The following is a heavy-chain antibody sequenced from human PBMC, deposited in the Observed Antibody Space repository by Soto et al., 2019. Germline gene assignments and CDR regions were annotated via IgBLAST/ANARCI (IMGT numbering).Heavy chain of an antibody. J-gene: IGHJ5*02. CDR3: ASVAKTINWPDN. CDR1: GGSISSSNW. CDR2: IYHSGST. V-gene: IGHV4-4*02. Sequence: PSETLSLTCAVSGGSISSSNWWGWVRQPPGKGLEWIGEIYHSGSTYYNPSLKSRVTISVDKSKNQFSLKLSSVTAADTAVYYCASVAKTINWPDNWGQGTLVTVSS.